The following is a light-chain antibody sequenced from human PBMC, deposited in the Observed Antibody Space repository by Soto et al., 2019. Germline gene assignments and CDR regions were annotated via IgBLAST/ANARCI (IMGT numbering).Light chain of an antibody. CDR1: HSISSW. V-gene: IGKV1-5*03. CDR2: KAS. Sequence: DIQMTQSPSTLSASVGDRVTITCRASHSISSWLAWYQQKPGKAPKLLIYKASSLESGVPSRFSGSGSGTEFTLTISSLQPDDFATYYCQQYSSSSEWTFGQGTKVDI. CDR3: QQYSSSSEWT. J-gene: IGKJ1*01.